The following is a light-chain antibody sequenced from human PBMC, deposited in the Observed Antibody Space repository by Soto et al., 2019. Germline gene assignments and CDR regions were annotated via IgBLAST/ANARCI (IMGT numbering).Light chain of an antibody. CDR3: QQYSNSPLT. V-gene: IGKV3-20*01. J-gene: IGKJ4*01. Sequence: IVLTQSPGTLSLSPGERATLSCTASQSVTTNYLAWYQQKLGQALRLLIYSASLRATGIPDRFSGSGSGTDFTLTIDGLEPEDLAVYYCQQYSNSPLTFGGGTKVEIK. CDR2: SAS. CDR1: QSVTTNY.